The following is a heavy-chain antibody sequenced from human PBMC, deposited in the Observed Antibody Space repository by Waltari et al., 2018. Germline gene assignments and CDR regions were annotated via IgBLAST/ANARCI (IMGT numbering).Heavy chain of an antibody. CDR3: ARDRELGYYYDSSGYYFDY. CDR1: GGSFSGYY. CDR2: IYYSGST. J-gene: IGHJ4*02. D-gene: IGHD3-22*01. V-gene: IGHV4-34*11. Sequence: QVQLQQWGAGRLKPSETLSLTCAVYGGSFSGYYWSWSRQPPGKGLEWIGYIYYSGSTNYNPSLKSRVTISVDTSKNQFSLKLSSVTAADTAVYYCARDRELGYYYDSSGYYFDYWGQGTLVTVSS.